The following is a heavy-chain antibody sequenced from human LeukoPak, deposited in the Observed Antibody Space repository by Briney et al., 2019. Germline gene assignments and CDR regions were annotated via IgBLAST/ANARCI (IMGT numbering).Heavy chain of an antibody. CDR3: ASYQLLYLFDY. V-gene: IGHV4-38-2*01. CDR2: TYHSGST. J-gene: IGHJ4*02. CDR1: GYSISSGDY. D-gene: IGHD2-2*01. Sequence: SGTLSLTCAASGYSISSGDYWGWLRQPPGEGLEGVGRTYHSGSTYYNPSLKSRVTISGDTSKNQFSLKLSSETAADTAVYYCASYQLLYLFDYWGQGTLVTVSS.